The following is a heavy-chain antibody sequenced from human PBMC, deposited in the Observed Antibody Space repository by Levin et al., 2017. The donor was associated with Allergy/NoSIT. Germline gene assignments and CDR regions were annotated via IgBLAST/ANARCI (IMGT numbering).Heavy chain of an antibody. D-gene: IGHD2-21*02. CDR1: RFTFSSYA. V-gene: IGHV3-30*14. CDR2: ISSDGKSQ. CDR3: TRGFPGGIYCGGDCYSFDY. J-gene: IGHJ4*02. Sequence: PGGSLRLSCEASRFTFSSYAMHWVRQAPGTGLEWLAVISSDGKSQYYADSVKGRFTISRDNSLHTLFLQLDSLRAEDTALYYCTRGFPGGIYCGGDCYSFDYWGQGTLVTVSS.